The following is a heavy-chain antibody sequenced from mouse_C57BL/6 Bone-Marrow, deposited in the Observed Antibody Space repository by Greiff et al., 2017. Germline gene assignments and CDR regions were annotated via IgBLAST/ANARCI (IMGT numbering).Heavy chain of an antibody. CDR2: INPYNGDT. Sequence: EVKLMESGPELVKPGDSVKISCKASGYSFTGYFMNWVMQSHGKSLEWIGSINPYNGDTFYNQKFKGKATLTVDKSTSTAHMELRSLTSEDAAVYYGTYDGSSSFAYWGQGHLITVTA. CDR3: TYDGSSSFAY. CDR1: GYSFTGYF. V-gene: IGHV1-20*01. J-gene: IGHJ3*01. D-gene: IGHD1-1*01.